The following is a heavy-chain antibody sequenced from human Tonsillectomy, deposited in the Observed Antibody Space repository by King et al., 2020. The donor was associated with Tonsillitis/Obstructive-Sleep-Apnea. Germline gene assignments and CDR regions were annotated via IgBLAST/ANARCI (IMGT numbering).Heavy chain of an antibody. CDR1: GFTFSYYY. CDR2: ISSSSSYT. V-gene: IGHV3-11*06. CDR3: ARCGTTSCYYFDY. Sequence: QVQLVESGGGLVKPGGSLRLSCAASGFTFSYYYMSWIRQAPGKGLEGVSYISSSSSYTNYADSVQGRFTISRDNAKNSLYLQMNSLRAEDTSLYYCARCGTTSCYYFDYWGQGALVTVSS. D-gene: IGHD2-2*01. J-gene: IGHJ4*02.